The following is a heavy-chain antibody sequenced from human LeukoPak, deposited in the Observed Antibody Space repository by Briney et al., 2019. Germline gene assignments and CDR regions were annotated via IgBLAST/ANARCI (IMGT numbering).Heavy chain of an antibody. D-gene: IGHD6-13*01. CDR2: MLHNGVKD. V-gene: IGHV3-30*18. J-gene: IGHJ4*01. Sequence: PGKSLRLSCAASGFIFSDFDMHWVRQAPGKGLQWVALMLHNGVKDSYEDSVKGRFTISRDNSKNTLYLQMNSLRTEDTAVYYCAQEGIAVPHLTRGYFNLWGHGTLVTVSS. CDR3: AQEGIAVPHLTRGYFNL. CDR1: GFIFSDFD.